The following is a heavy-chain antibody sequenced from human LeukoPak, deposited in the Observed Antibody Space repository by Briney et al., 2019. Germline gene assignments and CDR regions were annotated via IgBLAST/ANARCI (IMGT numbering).Heavy chain of an antibody. CDR1: GGSISSSSYY. CDR2: IYYSGGT. J-gene: IGHJ5*02. CDR3: ASPPPYSSSWYNWFDP. V-gene: IGHV4-39*01. D-gene: IGHD6-13*01. Sequence: SETLSLTCTVSGGSISSSSYYWGWIRQPPGKGLEWIGSIYYSGGTYYNPSLKSRVIISVDTSKNQLSLKLNSGTAADTAVYYCASPPPYSSSWYNWFDPWGQGTLVTVSS.